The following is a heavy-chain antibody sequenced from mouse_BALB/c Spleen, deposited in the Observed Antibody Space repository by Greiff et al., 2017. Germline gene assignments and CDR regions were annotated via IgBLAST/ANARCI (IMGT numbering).Heavy chain of an antibody. V-gene: IGHV2-9*02. CDR2: IWAGGST. CDR3: ARGVRSRAMDY. J-gene: IGHJ4*01. D-gene: IGHD2-13*01. Sequence: QVHVKQSGPGLVAPSQSLSITCTVSGFSLTSYGVHWVRQPPGKGLEWLGVIWAGGSTNYNSALMSRLSISKDNSKSQVFLKMNSLQTDDTAMYYCARGVRSRAMDYWGQGTSVTVSS. CDR1: GFSLTSYG.